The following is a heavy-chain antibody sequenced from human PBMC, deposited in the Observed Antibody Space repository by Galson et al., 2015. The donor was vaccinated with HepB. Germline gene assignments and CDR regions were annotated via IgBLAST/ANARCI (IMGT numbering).Heavy chain of an antibody. Sequence: SLRLSCAASGFTFSSYAMSWVRQAPGKGLEWVSAISGSGGSTYYADSVKGRFTISRDNSKNTLYLQMNSLRAEDTAVYYCAKDHTGGHDRINWFDPWGQGTLVTVSS. CDR2: ISGSGGST. D-gene: IGHD5-12*01. V-gene: IGHV3-23*01. J-gene: IGHJ5*02. CDR1: GFTFSSYA. CDR3: AKDHTGGHDRINWFDP.